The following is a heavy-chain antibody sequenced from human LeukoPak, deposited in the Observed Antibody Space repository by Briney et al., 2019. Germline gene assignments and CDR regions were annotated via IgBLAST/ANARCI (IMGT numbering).Heavy chain of an antibody. Sequence: SETLSLTCTVSGGSISSYYWGWIRQPPEKGLEWIGSIYYSGTTYYNPSLKSRVTISVDTSKNQFSLKLSSVTAADTAVYYCARSVPQPIAARPSYAFDIWGQGTMVTVSS. J-gene: IGHJ3*02. D-gene: IGHD6-6*01. V-gene: IGHV4-39*07. CDR3: ARSVPQPIAARPSYAFDI. CDR1: GGSISSYY. CDR2: IYYSGTT.